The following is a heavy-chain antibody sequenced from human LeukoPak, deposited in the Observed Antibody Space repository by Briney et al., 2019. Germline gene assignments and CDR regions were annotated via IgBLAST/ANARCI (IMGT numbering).Heavy chain of an antibody. CDR3: TRPIAARPDYYMDV. J-gene: IGHJ6*03. Sequence: GGSLRLSCTASGFTFGDYAMSWVRQAPGKGLEWVGFIRSKAYGGTTEYAASVKGRFTISRDDSKSIAYLQMNSLKTEDTAVYYCTRPIAARPDYYMDVWGKGTTVTVSS. CDR1: GFTFGDYA. D-gene: IGHD6-6*01. CDR2: IRSKAYGGTT. V-gene: IGHV3-49*04.